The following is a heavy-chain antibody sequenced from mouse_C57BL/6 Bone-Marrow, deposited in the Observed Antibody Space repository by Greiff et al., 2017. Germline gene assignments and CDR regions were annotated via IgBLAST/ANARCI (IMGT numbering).Heavy chain of an antibody. V-gene: IGHV5-17*01. CDR2: ISSGSSTI. J-gene: IGHJ3*01. CDR3: ARRWFAY. Sequence: EVKLMESGGGLVKPGGSLKLSCAASGFTFSDYGMHWVRQAPEKGLEWVAYISSGSSTIYYADTVKGRFTISRDNAKNTLFLQMTSLRSEDTARYYCARRWFAYWGQGTLVTVSA. CDR1: GFTFSDYG.